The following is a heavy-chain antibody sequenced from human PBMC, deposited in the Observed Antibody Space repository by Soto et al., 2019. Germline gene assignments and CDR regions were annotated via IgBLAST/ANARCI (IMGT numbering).Heavy chain of an antibody. J-gene: IGHJ3*01. V-gene: IGHV1-18*01. CDR2: INPLKGDT. CDR3: ARVKVPAAILGAFDL. CDR1: GYTFSTYG. Sequence: QAQLVQSGGEMRKPGASVKVSCKASGYTFSTYGITWVRQAPGQGLEWMGWINPLKGDTNSAARFQDRLTMTTDTSTRTAYMELWSLPSDDTAVYYCARVKVPAAILGAFDLWGQGTVVTVSS. D-gene: IGHD2-2*02.